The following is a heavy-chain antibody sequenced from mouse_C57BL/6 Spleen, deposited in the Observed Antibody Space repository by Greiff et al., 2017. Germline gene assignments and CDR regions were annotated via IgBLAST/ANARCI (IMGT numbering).Heavy chain of an antibody. CDR2: ISYDGSN. V-gene: IGHV3-6*01. D-gene: IGHD2-2*01. CDR1: GYSITSGYY. CDR3: ARGYGYDDYAMDY. J-gene: IGHJ4*01. Sequence: EVQLQESGPGLVKPSQSLSLTYSVTGYSITSGYYWNWIRQFPGNKLEWMGYISYDGSNNYNPSLKNRISITRDTSKNQFFLKLNSVTTEDTATYYCARGYGYDDYAMDYWGQGTSVTVSS.